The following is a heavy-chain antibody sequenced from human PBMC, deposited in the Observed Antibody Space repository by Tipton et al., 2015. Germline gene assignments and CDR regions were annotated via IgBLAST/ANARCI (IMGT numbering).Heavy chain of an antibody. CDR3: ARAPPTIYFDY. D-gene: IGHD1-26*01. V-gene: IGHV4-31*03. J-gene: IGHJ4*02. CDR2: IFYTGTT. Sequence: TLSLTCTVSGGSISSVGSYWSWFRQHPGKGLEWIGYIFYTGTTNYNPSLKSRLVMSVDTSTSQFPLRLSSVIAADTAVHYCARAPPTIYFDYWGQGILVTVSS. CDR1: GGSISSVGSY.